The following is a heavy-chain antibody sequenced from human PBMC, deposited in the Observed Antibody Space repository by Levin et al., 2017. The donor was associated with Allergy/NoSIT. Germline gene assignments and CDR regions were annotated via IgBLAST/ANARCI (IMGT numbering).Heavy chain of an antibody. CDR3: ARRKGITIFGVDLYYFDY. D-gene: IGHD3-3*01. J-gene: IGHJ4*02. V-gene: IGHV4-59*01. CDR2: IYYSGST. Sequence: SQTLSLTCTVSGGSISSYYWSWIRQPPGKGLEWIGYIYYSGSTNYNPSLKSRVTISVDTSKNQFSLKLSSVTAADTAVYYCARRKGITIFGVDLYYFDYWGQGTLVTVSS. CDR1: GGSISSYY.